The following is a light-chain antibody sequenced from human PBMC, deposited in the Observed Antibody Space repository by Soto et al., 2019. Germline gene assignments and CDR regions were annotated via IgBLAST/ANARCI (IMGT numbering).Light chain of an antibody. CDR1: QSVSTN. J-gene: IGKJ1*01. CDR2: GAS. Sequence: IVMTQSPVTMSVSPGERATLSCRASQSVSTNLAWYQQKPGQAPRLLIYGASTRATGIPARLSGGGSGTEVTITISSRQHADFAVYYCQHYNNWPPWTFGHGTKVEIK. CDR3: QHYNNWPPWT. V-gene: IGKV3-15*01.